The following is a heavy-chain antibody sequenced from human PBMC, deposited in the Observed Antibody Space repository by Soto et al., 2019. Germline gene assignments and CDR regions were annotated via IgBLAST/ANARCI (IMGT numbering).Heavy chain of an antibody. Sequence: GSLRLSCAASGFTFSSYAMSWVRQAPGKGLEWVSAISGSGGSTYYADSVKGRFTISRDNSKNTLYLQMNSLRAEDTAVYYCAKDYDFWSGPETGGWFDPWGQGTLVTVSS. V-gene: IGHV3-23*01. CDR1: GFTFSSYA. D-gene: IGHD3-3*01. CDR2: ISGSGGST. J-gene: IGHJ5*02. CDR3: AKDYDFWSGPETGGWFDP.